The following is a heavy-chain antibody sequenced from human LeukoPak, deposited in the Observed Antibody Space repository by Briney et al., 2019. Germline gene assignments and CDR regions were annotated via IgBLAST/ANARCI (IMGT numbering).Heavy chain of an antibody. J-gene: IGHJ4*02. CDR2: ISDDGTFT. V-gene: IGHV3-30-3*01. D-gene: IGHD1-14*01. CDR3: TRDPYLDAPDYFDY. CDR1: GFTFSRYA. Sequence: GGSLRLSCAASGFTFSRYAMHWVRQAPGKGLEWVAVISDDGTFTLYGDSVRGRFTISRDSSRNTLYLQMNSLRPEDTAVYYCTRDPYLDAPDYFDYWGQGTLVTVSS.